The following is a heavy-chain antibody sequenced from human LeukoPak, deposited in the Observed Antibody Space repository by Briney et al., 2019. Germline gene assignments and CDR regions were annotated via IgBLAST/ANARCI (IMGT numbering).Heavy chain of an antibody. CDR3: ARGCSSTSCYGRYAFDT. Sequence: ASVKVSCKASGYTFTGYYMHWVRQAPGQGLEWMGWINPNSGGTNYAQKFQGRVTMTRDTSISTAYMELSRLRSDDTAVYYCARGCSSTSCYGRYAFDTWGQGTMVTVSS. J-gene: IGHJ3*02. V-gene: IGHV1-2*02. D-gene: IGHD2-2*01. CDR1: GYTFTGYY. CDR2: INPNSGGT.